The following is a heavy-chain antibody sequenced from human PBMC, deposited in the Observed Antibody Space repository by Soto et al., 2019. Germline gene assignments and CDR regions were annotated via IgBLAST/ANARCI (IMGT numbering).Heavy chain of an antibody. CDR2: ISWNSGSI. V-gene: IGHV3-9*01. J-gene: IGHJ4*02. Sequence: EVQLVESGGGLVQPGRSLRLSCAASGFTFDDYAMHWVRQAPGKGLEWVSGISWNSGSIGYADSVKGRFTISRDNAKNSLYLQMNSLRAEDTALYYCAKQVRNDYFDYWGQGTLVTVSS. CDR3: AKQVRNDYFDY. CDR1: GFTFDDYA. D-gene: IGHD3-10*01.